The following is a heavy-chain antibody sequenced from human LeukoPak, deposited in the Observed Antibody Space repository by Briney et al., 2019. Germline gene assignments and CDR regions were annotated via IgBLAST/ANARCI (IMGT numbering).Heavy chain of an antibody. V-gene: IGHV3-48*02. CDR2: ISSSSSTI. D-gene: IGHD4-17*01. CDR3: ARFTVTDTFDY. CDR1: GFTFSSYS. J-gene: IGHJ4*02. Sequence: GGSLRLSCAASGFTFSSYSMNWVRQAPGKGLEWVSYISSSSSTIYYADSVKGRFTISRDNAKNSPYLQMNSLRDEDTAVYYCARFTVTDTFDYWGQGTLVTVSS.